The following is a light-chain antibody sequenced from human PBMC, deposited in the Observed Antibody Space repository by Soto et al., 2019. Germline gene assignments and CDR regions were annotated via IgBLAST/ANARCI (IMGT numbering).Light chain of an antibody. CDR1: QSVSSSY. CDR3: QQYNDWTRT. J-gene: IGKJ1*01. CDR2: GAS. V-gene: IGKV3-20*01. Sequence: EILFTQSPGTLSLSPGERATLSCRASQSVSSSYLAWYQQKPGQAPRLPIYGASSRDTGIPERFSGSGSGTEFTLTISSLQSEDFAVYYCQQYNDWTRTFGQGTKVDIK.